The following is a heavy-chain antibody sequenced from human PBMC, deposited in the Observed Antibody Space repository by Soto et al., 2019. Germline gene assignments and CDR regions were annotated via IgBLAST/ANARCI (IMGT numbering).Heavy chain of an antibody. V-gene: IGHV3-33*01. CDR1: GFTFNNYG. CDR3: ARRQISPPARGAASARGGMDV. CDR2: IWNDGNGY. J-gene: IGHJ6*02. D-gene: IGHD6-13*01. Sequence: QVQLVESGGGVVQPGRSLRLSCAASGFTFNNYGMHWVRQAPGKGLEWVAVIWNDGNGYYYANSVKGRFTISRDNSKNTLSLQLISARVEDTAVYYCARRQISPPARGAASARGGMDVWGQGATVTVSS.